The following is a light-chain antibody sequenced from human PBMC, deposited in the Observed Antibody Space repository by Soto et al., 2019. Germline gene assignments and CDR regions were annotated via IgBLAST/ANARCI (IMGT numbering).Light chain of an antibody. V-gene: IGLV1-40*01. CDR1: SANIGAGYD. Sequence: QSVLTQPPSVSGAPGQGVTISCTGSSANIGAGYDVNWYQQLPGTAPKLLIFGDSNRPSGVPDRFSGSKSGTSASLAITGLQADDEADYYCQSYDSRLSGSDVFXAGTKVTVL. CDR3: QSYDSRLSGSDV. J-gene: IGLJ1*01. CDR2: GDS.